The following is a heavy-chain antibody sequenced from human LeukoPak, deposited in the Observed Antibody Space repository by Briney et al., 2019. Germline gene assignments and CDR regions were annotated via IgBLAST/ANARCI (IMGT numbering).Heavy chain of an antibody. D-gene: IGHD1-26*01. V-gene: IGHV3-53*01. J-gene: IGHJ3*02. CDR2: IYSGGST. Sequence: GGSLRLSCAASGFTVSSNYMSWVRQAPGKGLEWVSVIYSGGSTYCADSVKGRFTISRDNSKNTLYLQMNSLRAEDTAVYYCASPGIVGAAGRSLEIWGQGTMVTVSS. CDR1: GFTVSSNY. CDR3: ASPGIVGAAGRSLEI.